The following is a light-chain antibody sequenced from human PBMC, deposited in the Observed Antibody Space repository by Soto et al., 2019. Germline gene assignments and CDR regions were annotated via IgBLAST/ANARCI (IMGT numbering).Light chain of an antibody. J-gene: IGLJ2*01. CDR2: DVS. V-gene: IGLV2-14*03. Sequence: QSALTQPASVSGSPGQSITISCTGASSDVGGYNYVSWYQHHPGKAPKLMIYDVSNRPSGVSNRFSDSKSGNTASLIISGRQAEDEADYYCSPYTRSSTLFGGGTKRTAL. CDR1: SSDVGGYNY. CDR3: SPYTRSSTL.